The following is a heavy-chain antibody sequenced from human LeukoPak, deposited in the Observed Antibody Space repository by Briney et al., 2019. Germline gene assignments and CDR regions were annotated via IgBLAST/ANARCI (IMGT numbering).Heavy chain of an antibody. CDR1: GGSISSYY. Sequence: SETLSLTCTVSGGSISSYYWSWIRQPPGKGLEWIGYIYYSGSTNYSPSLKSRVTISVDTSKNQFSLKLSSVTAADTAVYYCARVLMASAVWFDPWGQGTLVTVSS. CDR2: IYYSGST. J-gene: IGHJ5*02. D-gene: IGHD5-24*01. CDR3: ARVLMASAVWFDP. V-gene: IGHV4-59*12.